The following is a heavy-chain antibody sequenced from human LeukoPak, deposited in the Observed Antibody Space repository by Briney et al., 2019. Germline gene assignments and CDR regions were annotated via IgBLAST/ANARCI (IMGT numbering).Heavy chain of an antibody. CDR1: GGSISSSSYY. J-gene: IGHJ4*02. D-gene: IGHD6-6*01. V-gene: IGHV4-61*05. Sequence: PSETLSLTCTVSGGSISSSSYYWSWIRQPPGKGLEWIGYIYYSGSTNYNPSLKSRVTISVDTSKNQFSLKLSSVTAADTAVYYCARVGNEYSSSWYVGTFDYWGQGTLVTVSS. CDR3: ARVGNEYSSSWYVGTFDY. CDR2: IYYSGST.